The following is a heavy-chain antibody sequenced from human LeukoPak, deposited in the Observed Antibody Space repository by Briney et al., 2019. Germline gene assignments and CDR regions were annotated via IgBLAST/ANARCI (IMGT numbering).Heavy chain of an antibody. D-gene: IGHD6-13*01. Sequence: SETLSLTCTVSGGSISSYYWSWIRQPPGKGLEWIGYIYYSGSTNYNPSLKSRVTISVDTSKNQFSLKLSSVTAADTAVYYCASAPWYSSSWVDAFDIWGQGTMVTVSS. V-gene: IGHV4-59*08. J-gene: IGHJ3*02. CDR1: GGSISSYY. CDR2: IYYSGST. CDR3: ASAPWYSSSWVDAFDI.